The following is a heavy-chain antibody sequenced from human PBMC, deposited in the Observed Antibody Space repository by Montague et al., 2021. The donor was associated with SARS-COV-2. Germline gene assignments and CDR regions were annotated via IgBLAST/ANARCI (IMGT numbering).Heavy chain of an antibody. V-gene: IGHV4-34*01. Sequence: SETLSLTCAVYGGSFSDYHWSWIRQHSGGGLQWFVRINHGGSTKYNPPFTSRVTTSIETSKNQFYLTLISVTAADMAVYYCARGPPEYWGQGTLVTVSS. CDR3: ARGPPEY. J-gene: IGHJ4*02. CDR1: GGSFSDYH. CDR2: INHGGST.